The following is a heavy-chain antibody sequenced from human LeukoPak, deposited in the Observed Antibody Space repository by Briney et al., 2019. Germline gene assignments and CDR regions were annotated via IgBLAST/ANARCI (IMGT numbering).Heavy chain of an antibody. V-gene: IGHV3-30*04. CDR2: ISYDARET. J-gene: IGHJ3*01. CDR3: ARPDRPGSGSIDDFDV. Sequence: PGRSLRLSCAASGFTFSNHAMHWVRQAPGKGLEWVSGISYDARETYYADSGKGRFTISRDNSKNTLSLQMDTLRAEDTALYYCARPDRPGSGSIDDFDVWGLGTMVTVSS. D-gene: IGHD3-10*01. CDR1: GFTFSNHA.